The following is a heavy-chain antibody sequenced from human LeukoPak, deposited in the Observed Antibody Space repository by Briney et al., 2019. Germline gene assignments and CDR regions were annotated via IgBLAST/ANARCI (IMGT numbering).Heavy chain of an antibody. V-gene: IGHV3-23*01. CDR2: ISDSGGIT. J-gene: IGHJ4*02. Sequence: GGSLRLSCAASGFTFSSYPMTWVRQAPGKGPEWVSFISDSGGITYHADSVKGRFTISRDNSKNTLYLQMNGLRAEDTAVYYCAKNTQYSGYYDCWGQGTLVAVSS. D-gene: IGHD6-6*01. CDR1: GFTFSSYP. CDR3: AKNTQYSGYYDC.